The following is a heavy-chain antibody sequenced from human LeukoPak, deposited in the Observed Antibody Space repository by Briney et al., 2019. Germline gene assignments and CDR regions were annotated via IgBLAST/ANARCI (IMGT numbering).Heavy chain of an antibody. CDR2: INPNSGGT. V-gene: IGHV1-2*02. CDR3: ASNYYGSGSYPWEPFSPYYYYYMDV. J-gene: IGHJ6*03. D-gene: IGHD3-10*01. Sequence: GASVKVSCKASGYTFTGYYMHWVRQAPGQGLEWMGWINPNSGGTNYAQKFQGRVTMTRDTSISTAYMELSRLRSDDTAVYYCASNYYGSGSYPWEPFSPYYYYYMDVWGKGTTVTVSS. CDR1: GYTFTGYY.